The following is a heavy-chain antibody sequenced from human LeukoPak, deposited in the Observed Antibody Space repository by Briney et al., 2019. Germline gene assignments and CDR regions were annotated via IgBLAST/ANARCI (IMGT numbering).Heavy chain of an antibody. CDR2: ISSSGSTI. D-gene: IGHD2-15*01. V-gene: IGHV3-11*01. J-gene: IGHJ6*02. CDR1: GFTFSDYY. CDR3: AREPILGYCSGGSCHGAYYYYGMDV. Sequence: PGGSLRLSCAASGFTFSDYYMSWIRQAPGKGLEWVSYISSSGSTIYYADSVKGRFTISRDNAKNSLYLQMNSLRAEDTAVYYCAREPILGYCSGGSCHGAYYYYGMDVWGQGTTVTVSS.